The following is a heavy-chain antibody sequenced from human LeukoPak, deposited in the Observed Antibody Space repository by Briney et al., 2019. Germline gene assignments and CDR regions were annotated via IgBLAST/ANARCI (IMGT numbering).Heavy chain of an antibody. CDR1: GGSISSYY. J-gene: IGHJ3*02. D-gene: IGHD3-9*01. CDR2: IYYSGST. CDR3: ARTHTDPSYYDILTGYYWGDAFDI. Sequence: SETLSLTCTVSGGSISSYYWSWIRQPPGKGLEWIGYIYYSGSTNYNPSLKSRVTISVDTSKNQFSLKLSSVTAADTAVYYCARTHTDPSYYDILTGYYWGDAFDIWDQGTMVTVSS. V-gene: IGHV4-59*01.